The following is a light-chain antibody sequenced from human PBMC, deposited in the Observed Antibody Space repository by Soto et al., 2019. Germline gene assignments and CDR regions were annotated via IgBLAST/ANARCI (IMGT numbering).Light chain of an antibody. CDR3: QQYGSSPPLA. CDR2: DAS. V-gene: IGKV3-11*01. Sequence: EIVLTQSPATLSLSPGERATLSCRASQSVSSYLAWYQQKPGQAPRLLIYDASNRATGIPARFSGSGSGTDFTLTISSLEPEDFAVYYCQQYGSSPPLAFGPGTKVDIK. CDR1: QSVSSY. J-gene: IGKJ3*01.